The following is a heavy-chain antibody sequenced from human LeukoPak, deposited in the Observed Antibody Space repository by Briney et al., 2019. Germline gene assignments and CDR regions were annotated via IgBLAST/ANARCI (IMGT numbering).Heavy chain of an antibody. V-gene: IGHV4-59*01. CDR1: GGSISSYY. CDR2: VYYSGST. CDR3: ARELTYCGGDCSIGAFDI. D-gene: IGHD2-21*02. J-gene: IGHJ3*02. Sequence: SETLSLTCTVSGGSISSYYWSWIRQPPGKGLEWIGYVYYSGSTNYTPSLKSRVTISVDTSKNHFSLKLNSVTAADTAVYYCARELTYCGGDCSIGAFDIWGLGTMVTVSS.